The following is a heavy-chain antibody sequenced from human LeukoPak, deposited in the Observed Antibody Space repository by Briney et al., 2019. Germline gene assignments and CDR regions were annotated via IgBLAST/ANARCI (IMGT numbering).Heavy chain of an antibody. V-gene: IGHV3-21*06. J-gene: IGHJ4*02. CDR3: ARAGVCTTTSCDGGIDY. CDR1: GFTFSSYN. Sequence: GGSLRLSCAASGFTFSSYNMKWVRQAPGKGLEWVSFISTTSNYIHYADSVKGRFTISRDNAKNSLYLQMNSLRGEDAALYYCARAGVCTTTSCDGGIDYWGQGTLVTVSS. D-gene: IGHD2-2*01. CDR2: ISTTSNYI.